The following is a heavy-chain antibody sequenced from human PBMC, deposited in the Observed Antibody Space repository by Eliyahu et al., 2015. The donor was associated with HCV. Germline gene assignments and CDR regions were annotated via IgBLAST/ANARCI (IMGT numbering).Heavy chain of an antibody. CDR3: AKGFYDILTGNSQYFQH. Sequence: EVQLLESGGGLVQPGGSLRLSCAASGFTFSSYAMTWVRQAPGKGLEWVSAISGSGGRTYYADSVKGRFTISRDNSRNTLYLQMNSLRAEDTAVYYCAKGFYDILTGNSQYFQHWGQGTLVTVSS. CDR2: ISGSGGRT. V-gene: IGHV3-23*01. J-gene: IGHJ1*01. D-gene: IGHD3-9*01. CDR1: GFTFSSYA.